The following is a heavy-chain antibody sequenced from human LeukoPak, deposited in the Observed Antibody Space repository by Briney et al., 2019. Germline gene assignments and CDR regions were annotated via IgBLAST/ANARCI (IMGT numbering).Heavy chain of an antibody. CDR2: IYPGDSDT. V-gene: IGHV5-51*01. CDR1: GYSFTSYW. CDR3: ERHLGYCSGGSCLYYYYMDV. D-gene: IGHD2-15*01. Sequence: PGGSLRLSCKGSGYSFTSYWIDWVRQMPGKGLEWMWIIYPGDSDTSYSQSFQGQVTISADKSISTAYLQWSSLKASDTAMYYCERHLGYCSGGSCLYYYYMDVWGKGTTVTVSS. J-gene: IGHJ6*03.